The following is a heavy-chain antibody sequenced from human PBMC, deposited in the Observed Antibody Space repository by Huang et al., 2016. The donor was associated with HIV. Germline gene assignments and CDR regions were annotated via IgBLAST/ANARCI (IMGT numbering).Heavy chain of an antibody. D-gene: IGHD3-10*01. CDR2: INPGDSDT. Sequence: EVHPVQSGAEVKEPGESLKISCHASGYNFDSYWIGWVREMPRKGLVWMVVINPGDSDTRYDPSFQGQVTSSGDQSINTADCQWSSLKASDTAIYFCARQGLWLPPTDPFDYWCQGTPVTVSA. CDR1: GYNFDSYW. CDR3: ARQGLWLPPTDPFDY. V-gene: IGHV5-51*01. J-gene: IGHJ4*02.